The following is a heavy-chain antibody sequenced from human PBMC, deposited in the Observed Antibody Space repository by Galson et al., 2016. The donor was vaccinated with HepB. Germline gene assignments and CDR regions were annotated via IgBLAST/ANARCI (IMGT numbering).Heavy chain of an antibody. V-gene: IGHV3-48*03. CDR2: ISSYGSTI. CDR1: GFTFTTYE. Sequence: SLRLSCAASGFTFTTYEMTWVRQAPGKGLEWISYISSYGSTIYYADSVKGRFTISRDNAENSLYLQMNSLRAEDTAVYYCARESGNYGLSYFDPWGQGTLVTVSS. J-gene: IGHJ5*02. CDR3: ARESGNYGLSYFDP. D-gene: IGHD4-11*01.